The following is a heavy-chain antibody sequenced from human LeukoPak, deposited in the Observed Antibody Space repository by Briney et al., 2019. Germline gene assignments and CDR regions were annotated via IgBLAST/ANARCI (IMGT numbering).Heavy chain of an antibody. CDR3: AKGRYYYDSRTSEYFQH. D-gene: IGHD3-22*01. V-gene: IGHV3-23*01. Sequence: GGSLRLSCAASGFTFSSYAMSWVRQAPGKGLEWVSAISGSGGSTYYADSVKGRFTISRDNSKNTLYLQMNSLRAEDTAVYYCAKGRYYYDSRTSEYFQHWGQGTLVTVSS. CDR2: ISGSGGST. J-gene: IGHJ1*01. CDR1: GFTFSSYA.